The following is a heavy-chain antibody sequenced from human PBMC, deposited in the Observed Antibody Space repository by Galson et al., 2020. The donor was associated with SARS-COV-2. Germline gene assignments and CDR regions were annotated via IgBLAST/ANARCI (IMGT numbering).Heavy chain of an antibody. D-gene: IGHD1-26*01. Sequence: QLGESLKISCAASGFTFITYAMHWVRQAPGKGLEWVAVITYDGSDKYYADSVKGRFTISRDNSKTTLYLQMNSLRAEDTAVFYCARGGGNYRVALEIWGQGTLVTVSS. J-gene: IGHJ3*02. CDR1: GFTFITYA. CDR3: ARGGGNYRVALEI. CDR2: ITYDGSDK. V-gene: IGHV3-30*04.